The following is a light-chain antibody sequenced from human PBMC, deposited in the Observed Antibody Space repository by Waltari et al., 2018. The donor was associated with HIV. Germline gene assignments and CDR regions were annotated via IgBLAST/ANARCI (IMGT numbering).Light chain of an antibody. Sequence: SAVTQPASVSGLPGQSVTISCTGDDTDFGPRNFVSWYQQHPGKLPRLIFSDVDSRASGIPDRFSASKSGETAFLTISSLRTEDEALYYCASFTGDDTVMFGGGTLVTVL. CDR1: DTDFGPRNF. CDR3: ASFTGDDTVM. J-gene: IGLJ3*02. V-gene: IGLV2-14*03. CDR2: DVD.